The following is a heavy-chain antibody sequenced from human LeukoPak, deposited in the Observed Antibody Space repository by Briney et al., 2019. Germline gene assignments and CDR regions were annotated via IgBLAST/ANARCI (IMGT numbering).Heavy chain of an antibody. CDR1: GGSISSDY. CDR2: IYYSGTT. CDR3: ARGGKWLQIDY. D-gene: IGHD5-24*01. Sequence: SETLSLTCTVSGGSISSDYWSWIRQPPGKGLGWIGYIYYSGTTNYNPSLKSRVTISVDTSKNQFSLKLTSVTAADTAVYFCARGGKWLQIDYWGQGTLVTVSS. V-gene: IGHV4-59*01. J-gene: IGHJ4*02.